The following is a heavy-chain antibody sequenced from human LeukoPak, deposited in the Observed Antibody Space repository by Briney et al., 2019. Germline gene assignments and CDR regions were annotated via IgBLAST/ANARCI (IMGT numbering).Heavy chain of an antibody. Sequence: GGSLRLSCAASGFTFSSYWMHWVRQAPGKGLVWVSRINSDGSSTSYADSVKGRFTISRDNAKNTLYLQMNSLRAEDTAVYYCARVGGYGDHYYFDYWGQGTLVTVSS. D-gene: IGHD4-17*01. CDR2: INSDGSST. CDR1: GFTFSSYW. J-gene: IGHJ4*02. V-gene: IGHV3-74*01. CDR3: ARVGGYGDHYYFDY.